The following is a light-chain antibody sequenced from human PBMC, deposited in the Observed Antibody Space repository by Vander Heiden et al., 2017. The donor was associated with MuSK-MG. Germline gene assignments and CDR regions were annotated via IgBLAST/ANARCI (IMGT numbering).Light chain of an antibody. CDR1: QDISNY. V-gene: IGKV1-27*01. Sequence: DIQMTPSPSSLSASVGDRVTITCQASQDISNYLAWYQQKPGKVPKLLIYAASTLQSGVPSRFSGSGSGTDFTLTISSLQPEDVATYYCQKYNSAPWTFGKGTKVEIK. CDR3: QKYNSAPWT. CDR2: AAS. J-gene: IGKJ1*01.